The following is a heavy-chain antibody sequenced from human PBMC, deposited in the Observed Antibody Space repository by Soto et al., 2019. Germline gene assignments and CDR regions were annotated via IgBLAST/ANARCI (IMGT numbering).Heavy chain of an antibody. J-gene: IGHJ4*02. CDR2: ISAYNGNT. Sequence: GASVNVSCKASCYTFTSYGISWVRQAPGQGLELMGWISAYNGNTNYAQKLQGRVTMTTDTSTSTAYMELRSLRSDDTAVYYCARDIPLDYDYVWGFDHWGQGTLVTVSS. V-gene: IGHV1-18*04. CDR1: CYTFTSYG. D-gene: IGHD3-16*01. CDR3: ARDIPLDYDYVWGFDH.